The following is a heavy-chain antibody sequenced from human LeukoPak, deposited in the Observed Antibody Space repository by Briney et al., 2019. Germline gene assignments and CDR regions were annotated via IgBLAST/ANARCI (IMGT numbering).Heavy chain of an antibody. D-gene: IGHD3-10*01. CDR3: ARDRTRMVRGETGFDY. CDR2: IYSGGST. V-gene: IGHV3-66*01. J-gene: IGHJ4*02. CDR1: GFTVSSNY. Sequence: QAGRSLRLSCAASGFTVSSNYMSCVRQAPGKGLEWVSVIYSGGSTYYADSVKGRFTISRDNCKITLYLQMNCLRAEDTAVYFCARDRTRMVRGETGFDYWGQGTLVTVSS.